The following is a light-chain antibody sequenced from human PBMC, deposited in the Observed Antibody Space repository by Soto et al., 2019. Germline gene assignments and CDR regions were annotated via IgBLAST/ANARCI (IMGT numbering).Light chain of an antibody. CDR2: GAS. CDR1: QSVSSSY. J-gene: IGKJ1*01. CDR3: QQYGSSPT. Sequence: EIVLTQSPGTLSLSPGERATLSCRASQSVSSSYLAWYQQKPGQAPRLLIYGASSRATGTPDRFSGSGSGTDFTLTISRLEPEDFAVYYRQQYGSSPTFGQGTKVDIK. V-gene: IGKV3-20*01.